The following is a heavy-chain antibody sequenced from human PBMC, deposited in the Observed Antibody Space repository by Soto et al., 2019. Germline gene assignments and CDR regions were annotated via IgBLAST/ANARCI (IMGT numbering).Heavy chain of an antibody. CDR3: ARGGTLWFGELLNNWFDP. Sequence: PSETLSLTCTVSGGSISSGDYYWSWIRQPPGKGLEWIGYIYYSGSTYYNPSLKSRVTISVDTSKNQFSLKLSSVTAADTAVYYCARGGTLWFGELLNNWFDPWGQGTLVTVSS. V-gene: IGHV4-30-4*02. CDR1: GGSISSGDYY. D-gene: IGHD3-10*01. J-gene: IGHJ5*02. CDR2: IYYSGST.